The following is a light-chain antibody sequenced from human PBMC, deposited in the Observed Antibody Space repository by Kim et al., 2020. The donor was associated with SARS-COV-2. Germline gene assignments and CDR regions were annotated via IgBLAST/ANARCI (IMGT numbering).Light chain of an antibody. V-gene: IGKV1-39*01. CDR3: QQAYTTPYT. J-gene: IGKJ2*01. CDR1: QGINNY. Sequence: ASVGDRVTCAHRASQGINNYLTWYQQKPEKAPKALIYLASNLQSGVPSRFSGSGSGTDFTLTITDLQPEEFATCHCQQAYTTPYTFGQGTKLEI. CDR2: LAS.